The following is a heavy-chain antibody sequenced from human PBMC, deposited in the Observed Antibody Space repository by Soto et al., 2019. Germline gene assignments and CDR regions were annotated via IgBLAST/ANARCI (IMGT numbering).Heavy chain of an antibody. D-gene: IGHD3-9*01. J-gene: IGHJ6*02. CDR1: GGSISSSSYY. V-gene: IGHV4-39*01. CDR3: ASLYDILTGYYTTPIGGMDV. Sequence: SETLSLTCTVSGGSISSSSYYWGWIRQPPGKGLEWIGSIYYSGSTYYNPSLKCRVTISVDTAKNQFSLKMSSVTVADTAVYYCASLYDILTGYYTTPIGGMDVWGQGTTVTVSS. CDR2: IYYSGST.